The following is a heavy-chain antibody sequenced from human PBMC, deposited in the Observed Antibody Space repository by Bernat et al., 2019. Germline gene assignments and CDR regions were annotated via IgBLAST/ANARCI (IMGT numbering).Heavy chain of an antibody. CDR2: IGNSGRRT. J-gene: IGHJ3*02. V-gene: IGHV3-23*01. CDR1: GFIFSSSA. CDR3: ARTGYDAFDI. D-gene: IGHD7-27*01. Sequence: EVQLLESGGGLVQPGGSLRLSCAASGFIFSSSAMNWVRQAPGKGLEWVSSIGNSGRRTNYADSVKGRFTISRDNSKNTLYMQMNGLRAEDTALYYCARTGYDAFDIWGQGTMVTVSS.